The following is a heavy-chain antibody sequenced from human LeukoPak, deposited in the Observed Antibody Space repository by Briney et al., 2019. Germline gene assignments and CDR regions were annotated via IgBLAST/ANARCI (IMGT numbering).Heavy chain of an antibody. Sequence: GESLKISCKGSGYSFTSYWIGWVRPMPGKGLEWMGIIYPGDSDTRYSPSFQGQVTISADKSISTAYLQWSSLKASDTAMYYCARGLDDFWSGIPFDYWGQGTLVTVSS. D-gene: IGHD3-3*01. CDR1: GYSFTSYW. CDR2: IYPGDSDT. J-gene: IGHJ4*02. V-gene: IGHV5-51*01. CDR3: ARGLDDFWSGIPFDY.